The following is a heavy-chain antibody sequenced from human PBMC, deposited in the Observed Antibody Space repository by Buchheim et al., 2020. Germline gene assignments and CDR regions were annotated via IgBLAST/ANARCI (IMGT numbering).Heavy chain of an antibody. CDR2: IRRNAYGGTT. V-gene: IGHV3-49*03. J-gene: IGHJ5*02. D-gene: IGHD6-13*01. CDR3: ARDRIPATGTNWFDP. CDR1: GFTFGDYA. Sequence: EVQLVESGGGLVQPGRSLRLSCTASGFTFGDYAMSWFRQAPGKGLEWVGFIRRNAYGGTTEYAASVKGRFTISRDDSSSIAYLQMNSLKTEDTAVYYCARDRIPATGTNWFDPWGQGTL.